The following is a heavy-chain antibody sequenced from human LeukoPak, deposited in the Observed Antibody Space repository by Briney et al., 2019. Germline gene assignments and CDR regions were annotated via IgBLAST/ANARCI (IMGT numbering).Heavy chain of an antibody. D-gene: IGHD2-2*01. Sequence: ASVKVSCKASGYTFTDYYMHWVRQAPGQGLEWMGWIDPNSGGTNNAQKFQGRVTMTRDTSISTAYMELSRLGSDDTAVYYCASRLYCSSTSCQYSFDYWGQGTLVTVSS. V-gene: IGHV1-2*02. CDR1: GYTFTDYY. CDR3: ASRLYCSSTSCQYSFDY. CDR2: IDPNSGGT. J-gene: IGHJ4*02.